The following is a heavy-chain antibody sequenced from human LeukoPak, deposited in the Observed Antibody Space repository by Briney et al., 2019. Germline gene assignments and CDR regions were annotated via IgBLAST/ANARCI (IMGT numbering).Heavy chain of an antibody. CDR3: ARALGDDVDWFDP. Sequence: GGSLRLPCAASGFTFSSYSMNWVRQAPGKGLEWVSSISSSSSYIYYADSVKGRLTISRDNAKNSLYLQMNSLRAEDTAVYYCARALGDDVDWFDPWGQGTLVTVSS. CDR1: GFTFSSYS. CDR2: ISSSSSYI. V-gene: IGHV3-21*01. D-gene: IGHD3-10*01. J-gene: IGHJ5*02.